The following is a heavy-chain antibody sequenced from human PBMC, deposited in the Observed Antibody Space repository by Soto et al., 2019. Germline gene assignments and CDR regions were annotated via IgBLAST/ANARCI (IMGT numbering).Heavy chain of an antibody. CDR2: ISYDGNNK. CDR3: AKKYCSRTSCYFTLDD. CDR1: GFTFSSYG. D-gene: IGHD2-2*01. V-gene: IGHV3-30*18. Sequence: QVQLVESGGGVVQPGRSLRLSCVASGFTFSSYGMHWVRQAPGKGLEWVAVISYDGNNKYYADSVKGRFTISRDNSKNTLYLQMNSLGAEDTAVYYCAKKYCSRTSCYFTLDDWGQGTLVTVSS. J-gene: IGHJ4*02.